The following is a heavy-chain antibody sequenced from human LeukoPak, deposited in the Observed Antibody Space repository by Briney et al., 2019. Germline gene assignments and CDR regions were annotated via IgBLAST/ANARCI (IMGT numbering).Heavy chain of an antibody. CDR1: GFTFSNYA. Sequence: GASLRLSCAASGFTFSNYAMSWVRQAPGQGLDWVSAITGSGGNTYYADSVKGRFTIFRDNSKNTVFLQMNSLRAEDTAVYYCAKWGDYDVLTGYYVSDYWGQGTLVTVSS. D-gene: IGHD3-9*01. CDR3: AKWGDYDVLTGYYVSDY. J-gene: IGHJ4*02. CDR2: ITGSGGNT. V-gene: IGHV3-23*01.